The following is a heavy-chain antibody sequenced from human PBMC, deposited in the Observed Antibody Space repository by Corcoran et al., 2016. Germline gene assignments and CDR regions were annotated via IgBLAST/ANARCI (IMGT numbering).Heavy chain of an antibody. CDR1: GFTFSSYG. J-gene: IGHJ6*02. CDR3: ARDLYDFWSGYSPAPSAYYGMDV. D-gene: IGHD3-3*01. Sequence: QVQLVESGGGVVQPGRSLRLSCAASGFTFSSYGMHWVRQAPGKGLEWVAVIWYDGSNKYYADSVKGRFTISRDNSKNTLYLQMNSLRAEGTAVSYCARDLYDFWSGYSPAPSAYYGMDVWGHGTPVTVSS. V-gene: IGHV3-33*01. CDR2: IWYDGSNK.